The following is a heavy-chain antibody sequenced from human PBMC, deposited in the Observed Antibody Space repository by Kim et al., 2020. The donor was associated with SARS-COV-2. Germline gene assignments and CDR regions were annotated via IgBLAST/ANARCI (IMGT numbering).Heavy chain of an antibody. D-gene: IGHD6-13*01. CDR3: ASPRIAAAGDAFDI. J-gene: IGHJ3*02. CDR2: IIPIFGTA. CDR1: GGTFSSYA. V-gene: IGHV1-69*13. Sequence: SVKVSCKASGGTFSSYAISWVRQAPGQGLEWMGGIIPIFGTANYAQKFQGRVTITADESTSTAYMELSSLRSEDTAVYYCASPRIAAAGDAFDIWGQGTMVTVSS.